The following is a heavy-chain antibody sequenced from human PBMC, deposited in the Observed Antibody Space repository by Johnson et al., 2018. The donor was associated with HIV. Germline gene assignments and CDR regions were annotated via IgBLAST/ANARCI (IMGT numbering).Heavy chain of an antibody. Sequence: QVQLVESVGGVVRPGGSLRLSCAASGFTFSSYGMHWVRQAPGKGLEWVAFIRYDGSNKYYADSVKGRFSISRDNAKHSLYLQMNSLRAEDTAVYYCARDRGYWDGLDIWGQGTMVTVSS. CDR1: GFTFSSYG. V-gene: IGHV3-30*02. D-gene: IGHD3-22*01. CDR2: IRYDGSNK. J-gene: IGHJ3*02. CDR3: ARDRGYWDGLDI.